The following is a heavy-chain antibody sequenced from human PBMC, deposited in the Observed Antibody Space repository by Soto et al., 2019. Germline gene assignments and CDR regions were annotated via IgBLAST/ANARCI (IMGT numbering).Heavy chain of an antibody. CDR2: INHSGST. CDR3: ARGEDGSGSYYRGYNWFDP. Sequence: SETLSLTCAVYGGSFSGYYWSWIRQPPGKGLEWIGEINHSGSTNYNPSLKSRVTISVDTSKNQFSLKLSSVTAADTAVYYCARGEDGSGSYYRGYNWFDPWGQGTLVTVSS. V-gene: IGHV4-34*01. CDR1: GGSFSGYY. D-gene: IGHD3-10*01. J-gene: IGHJ5*02.